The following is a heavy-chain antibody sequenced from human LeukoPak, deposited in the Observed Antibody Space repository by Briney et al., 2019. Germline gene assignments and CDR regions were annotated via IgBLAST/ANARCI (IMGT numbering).Heavy chain of an antibody. CDR1: GYTLTDLA. D-gene: IGHD1-1*01. Sequence: ASVKVCCKVSGYTLTDLAIHWVRQAPGKGLEWMGGFDAEHGKTIYAQKFQGRITLTEDSSTDTAYMELSSLRSEDTAVYYCSSWTFVHYWGQGTLVTVSS. CDR2: FDAEHGKT. J-gene: IGHJ4*02. CDR3: SSWTFVHY. V-gene: IGHV1-24*01.